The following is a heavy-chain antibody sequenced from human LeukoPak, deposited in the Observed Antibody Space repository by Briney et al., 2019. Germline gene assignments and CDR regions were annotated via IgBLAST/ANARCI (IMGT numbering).Heavy chain of an antibody. CDR3: ARDRGCGGDCYFDY. Sequence: SETLSLTCTVSGGSISSGSCYWSWIRQPAGTGLEWIVRIYTSGSTNYNPSLKSRVTISVYTSKNQFSLKLRSVTAADPAVYYCARDRGCGGDCYFDYWGQGTPVTVSS. J-gene: IGHJ4*02. CDR2: IYTSGST. V-gene: IGHV4-61*02. CDR1: GGSISSGSCY. D-gene: IGHD2-21*02.